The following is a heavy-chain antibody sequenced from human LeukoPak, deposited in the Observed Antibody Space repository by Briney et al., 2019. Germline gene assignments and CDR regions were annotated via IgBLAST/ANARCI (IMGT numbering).Heavy chain of an antibody. D-gene: IGHD3/OR15-3a*01. CDR1: GDSVSSNSAA. CDR2: TYYRSKWYN. Sequence: SQTLSLTCAISGDSVSSNSAAWNWIRQSPSRGLEWLGRTYYRSKWYNDYAVSVKSRITINPDTSKNQFSLKLSSVTAADTAVYYCARLPQPQMIFYGMDVWGQGTTVTVSS. V-gene: IGHV6-1*01. CDR3: ARLPQPQMIFYGMDV. J-gene: IGHJ6*02.